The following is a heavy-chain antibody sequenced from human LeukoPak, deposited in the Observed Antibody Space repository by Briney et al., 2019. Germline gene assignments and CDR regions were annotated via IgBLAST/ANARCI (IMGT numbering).Heavy chain of an antibody. CDR2: ISGAGGST. J-gene: IGHJ5*02. V-gene: IGHV3-23*01. D-gene: IGHD2/OR15-2a*01. Sequence: PGGTLRLSCAASGFTFSSYAMNWFRQAPGKGLPWVTSISGAGGSTFYADSVEGRFTISRDYSKDTLYLQMESLRVEDTAVYYCATSTTWHQSVVSWGQGTLVTVSS. CDR3: ATSTTWHQSVVS. CDR1: GFTFSSYA.